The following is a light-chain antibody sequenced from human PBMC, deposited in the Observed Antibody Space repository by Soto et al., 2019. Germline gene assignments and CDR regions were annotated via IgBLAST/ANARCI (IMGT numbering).Light chain of an antibody. Sequence: DIKMTQAPSTLSASVGYRVTISCRASQSICSWLAWYQQKPGKAPKVLIYDASSLESGVPSRCSGSGSGTECTRTISSLQPDDVATYYCQQYNRYPLTFGGGTKVDI. CDR1: QSICSW. CDR3: QQYNRYPLT. CDR2: DAS. J-gene: IGKJ4*01. V-gene: IGKV1-5*01.